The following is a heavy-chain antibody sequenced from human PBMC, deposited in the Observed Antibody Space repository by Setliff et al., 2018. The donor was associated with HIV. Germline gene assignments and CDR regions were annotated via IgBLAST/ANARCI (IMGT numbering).Heavy chain of an antibody. D-gene: IGHD3-10*01. CDR1: GYTSTSYG. CDR2: INPYNGNT. CDR3: ATVRSVSYYSFYDYFYMDV. J-gene: IGHJ6*03. Sequence: ASVKVSCKASGYTSTSYGISWVRQAPGQGLEWMGWINPYNGNTNYAQKLQGRVTMTTDTSTSTAYMDLRSLRSDDTAVYYCATVRSVSYYSFYDYFYMDVWGKGATVTVSS. V-gene: IGHV1-18*01.